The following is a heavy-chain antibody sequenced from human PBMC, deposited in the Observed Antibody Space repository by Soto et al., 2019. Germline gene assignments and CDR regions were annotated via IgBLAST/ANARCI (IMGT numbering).Heavy chain of an antibody. CDR1: GFTFSSYA. CDR2: ISYDGSNK. J-gene: IGHJ4*02. D-gene: IGHD1-26*01. Sequence: QVQLVESGGGVVQPGRSLRLSCAASGFTFSSYAMHWVRQAPGKGLEWVAVISYDGSNKYYADSVKGRFTISRDNSKNTLYLQMNSLRAEDTAVYYCAKVAWELLEDYFDYWGQGTLVTVSS. V-gene: IGHV3-30-3*01. CDR3: AKVAWELLEDYFDY.